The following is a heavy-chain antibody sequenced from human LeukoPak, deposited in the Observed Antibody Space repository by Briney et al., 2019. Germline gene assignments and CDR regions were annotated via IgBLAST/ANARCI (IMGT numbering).Heavy chain of an antibody. Sequence: SVKVSCKASGGTFSSYAISWVRQAPGQGPEWMGGIIPIFGTANYAQKFQGRVTITTDESTSTAYMELSSLRSEDTAVYYCASGTGVGATIFAFDIWGQGTMVTVSS. V-gene: IGHV1-69*05. D-gene: IGHD1-26*01. CDR3: ASGTGVGATIFAFDI. CDR1: GGTFSSYA. CDR2: IIPIFGTA. J-gene: IGHJ3*02.